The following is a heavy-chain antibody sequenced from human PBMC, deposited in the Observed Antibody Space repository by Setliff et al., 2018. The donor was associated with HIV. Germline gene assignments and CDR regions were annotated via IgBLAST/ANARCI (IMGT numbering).Heavy chain of an antibody. CDR3: ARLGYYNFWSGYWTDY. J-gene: IGHJ4*01. CDR2: IYYSGST. V-gene: IGHV4-39*01. CDR1: GGSISSSSYY. D-gene: IGHD3-3*01. Sequence: PSETLSLTCTVSGGSISSSSYYWGWIRQPPGKGLEWIGSIYYSGSTYYNPSLKSRVTISVDMSKNQFSLKLNSVTAADTATYYCARLGYYNFWSGYWTDYWGHGTLVTVSS.